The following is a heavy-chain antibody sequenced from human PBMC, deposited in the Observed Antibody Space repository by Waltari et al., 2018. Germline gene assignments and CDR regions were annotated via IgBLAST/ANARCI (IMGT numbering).Heavy chain of an antibody. Sequence: EVQVVESGGDLVQPGGSLRLSCAASGFTFSSYRMTWVRQAPGEGMGWVANINAEGSEKEYVDSVKGRFTSSRDNAKNSLYLQMNSRRVEDTAVYYCARLHSANYWGQGTLVTVSS. CDR3: ARLHSANY. J-gene: IGHJ4*02. V-gene: IGHV3-7*01. CDR2: INAEGSEK. CDR1: GFTFSSYR. D-gene: IGHD2-15*01.